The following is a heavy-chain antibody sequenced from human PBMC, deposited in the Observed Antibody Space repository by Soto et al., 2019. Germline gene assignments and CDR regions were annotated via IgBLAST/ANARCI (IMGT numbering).Heavy chain of an antibody. CDR2: ISASGDTV. D-gene: IGHD3-16*01. J-gene: IGHJ6*02. CDR1: GFTSTGFE. V-gene: IGHV3-48*03. CDR3: AALSVTGGVDV. Sequence: ERLVESGGGFLQPGESLRISCAASGFTSTGFELTWVRQVPGRGLEWVAYISASGDTVYYADSVQGRFTISRDNARKSLYLQMGSLRVEDTAIYYGAALSVTGGVDVWGQGTTVTVSS.